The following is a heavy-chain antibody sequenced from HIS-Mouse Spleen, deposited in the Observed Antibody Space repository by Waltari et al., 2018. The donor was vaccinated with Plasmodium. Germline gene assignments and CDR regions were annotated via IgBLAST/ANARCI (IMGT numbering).Heavy chain of an antibody. Sequence: QVQLVESGGGVVQPGRSLRLSCAASGFTFSSYGMHWVRQAPGKGVEGGAVIWYDGSNKYYADAVKGRFTISRDNSKNTLYLQMNSLRAEDTAVYYCAKGRFWSGYYTGPFDYWGQGTLVTVSS. CDR2: IWYDGSNK. J-gene: IGHJ4*02. D-gene: IGHD3-3*01. V-gene: IGHV3-33*06. CDR1: GFTFSSYG. CDR3: AKGRFWSGYYTGPFDY.